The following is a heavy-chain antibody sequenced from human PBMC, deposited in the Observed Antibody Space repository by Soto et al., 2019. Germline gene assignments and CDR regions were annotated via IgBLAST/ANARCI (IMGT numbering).Heavy chain of an antibody. J-gene: IGHJ4*02. CDR1: GGSISSSSYY. V-gene: IGHV4-39*01. D-gene: IGHD6-19*01. CDR3: ARNAVHRSGFTDY. Sequence: QLQLQESGPGLVKPSETLSLTCTVSGGSISSSSYYWGWSHQPPGKGLEWIGSIYYSGSTYYTPSLKSRVTIAVDTSTNQFSLRLSSVTAAAASVYYCARNAVHRSGFTDYWGQGTLVTVSS. CDR2: IYYSGST.